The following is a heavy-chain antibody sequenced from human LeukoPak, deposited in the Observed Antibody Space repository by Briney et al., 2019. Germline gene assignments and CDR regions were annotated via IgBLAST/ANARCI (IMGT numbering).Heavy chain of an antibody. CDR1: GGSMSTYY. Sequence: SETLSVTCTVSGGSMSTYYWSWIRQPPGKGLEWIGNIFYSGSTNYNPSLKSRVTMSVDTSKNQFSLELSSVTAADTAVYYCARVSGSYHWAFDIWGQGTMVTVSS. J-gene: IGHJ3*02. CDR2: IFYSGST. V-gene: IGHV4-59*01. CDR3: ARVSGSYHWAFDI. D-gene: IGHD1-26*01.